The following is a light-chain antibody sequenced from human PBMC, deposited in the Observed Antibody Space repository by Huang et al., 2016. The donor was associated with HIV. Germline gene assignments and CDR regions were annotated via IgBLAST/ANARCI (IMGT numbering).Light chain of an antibody. V-gene: IGKV1-9*01. Sequence: QLTQSPSSLSMSVGDRVIITCQASQYIANSLAWYQHKPGRAPKLLISAASTLQSGVPSRFSGGSAGTYFTLIITNLQPDDFASYYCQQLHSYPITFGQGTRLDI. CDR1: QYIANS. CDR3: QQLHSYPIT. CDR2: AAS. J-gene: IGKJ5*01.